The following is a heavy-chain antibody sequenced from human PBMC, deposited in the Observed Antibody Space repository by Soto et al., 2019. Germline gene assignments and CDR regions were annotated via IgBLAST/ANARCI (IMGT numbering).Heavy chain of an antibody. V-gene: IGHV3-7*03. CDR1: KFMFSNYW. J-gene: IGHJ5*02. Sequence: LRLSCAASKFMFSNYWMTWVRQAPGKGLEWVANIKQDGSHTYYLDSVKGRFAISRDNAKNSVYLQWNRLKASDTAMYYCTKRLNDVSKPSPWLDPWGQGTLVTVSS. D-gene: IGHD1-1*01. CDR3: TKRLNDVSKPSPWLDP. CDR2: IKQDGSHT.